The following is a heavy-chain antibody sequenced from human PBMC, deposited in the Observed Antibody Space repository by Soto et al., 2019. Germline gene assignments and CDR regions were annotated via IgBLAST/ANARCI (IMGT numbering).Heavy chain of an antibody. D-gene: IGHD1-26*01. V-gene: IGHV4-34*01. CDR3: ARGLISGSHYSGGWYYFDS. J-gene: IGHJ4*02. CDR1: GGSFSDYI. CDR2: INHSGSA. Sequence: QVQLQQSGAGLLKPSETLSLTCAVYGGSFSDYIWTWIRQTPGKGLQWIGQINHSGSANYNPSLKSRVTISVHTSNSQFSLDLSSVTAADTAVYYCARGLISGSHYSGGWYYFDSWGQGTQVTVSS.